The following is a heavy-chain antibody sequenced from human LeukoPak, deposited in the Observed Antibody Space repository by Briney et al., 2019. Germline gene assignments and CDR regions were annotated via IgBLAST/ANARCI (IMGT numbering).Heavy chain of an antibody. V-gene: IGHV3-7*01. CDR1: GFTFSSYW. CDR2: IKQDGSEK. CDR3: ARDCGGDCYEVQNYYYGMDV. D-gene: IGHD2-21*02. J-gene: IGHJ6*02. Sequence: QAGGSLRLSCAASGFTFSSYWMSWVRQAPGKGLEWVANIKQDGSEKYYVDSVKGRFTISRDNAKNSLYLQMNSLRAEDTAVYYCARDCGGDCYEVQNYYYGMDVWGQGTTVTVSS.